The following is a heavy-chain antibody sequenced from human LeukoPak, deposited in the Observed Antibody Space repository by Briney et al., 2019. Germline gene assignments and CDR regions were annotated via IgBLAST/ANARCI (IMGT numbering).Heavy chain of an antibody. J-gene: IGHJ4*02. CDR3: ARDPGVVAFHYFDY. CDR1: GFTFSSHA. V-gene: IGHV3-23*01. D-gene: IGHD3-3*01. Sequence: GGSLRLSCAASGFTFSSHAMGWVRQAPGKGPEWVSGIGGLGGSTYYAGSVKGRITISRDNSQNTLYLHMNSLRAGDTAVYYCARDPGVVAFHYFDYWGQGSLVTVSS. CDR2: IGGLGGST.